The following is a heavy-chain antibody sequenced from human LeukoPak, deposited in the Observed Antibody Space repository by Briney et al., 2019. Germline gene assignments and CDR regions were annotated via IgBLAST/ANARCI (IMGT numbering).Heavy chain of an antibody. CDR3: AREMGLGYCSSTSCYRDPDYYYYGMDV. D-gene: IGHD2-2*02. CDR2: ISAYNGNT. J-gene: IGHJ6*02. CDR1: GYTFTSYG. V-gene: IGHV1-18*01. Sequence: ASVKVSCKASGYTFTSYGIGWVRQAPGQGLEWMGWISAYNGNTNYAQKLQGRVTMTTDTSTSTAYMELRSLRSDNTAVYYCAREMGLGYCSSTSCYRDPDYYYYGMDVWGQGTTVTVSS.